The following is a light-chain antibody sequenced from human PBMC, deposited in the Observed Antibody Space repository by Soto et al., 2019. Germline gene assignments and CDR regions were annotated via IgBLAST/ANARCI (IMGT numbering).Light chain of an antibody. CDR3: QQYGSSLPIA. J-gene: IGKJ5*01. Sequence: EVVMTQSPATLSVSPGERATLSCRASESVSSNLAWYQQRPGQAPRLLIYGASSRATGIPDRFSGSGSGTDFTLSISRLEPEDFAVYYCQQYGSSLPIAFGQGTRLGL. V-gene: IGKV3-20*01. CDR1: ESVSSN. CDR2: GAS.